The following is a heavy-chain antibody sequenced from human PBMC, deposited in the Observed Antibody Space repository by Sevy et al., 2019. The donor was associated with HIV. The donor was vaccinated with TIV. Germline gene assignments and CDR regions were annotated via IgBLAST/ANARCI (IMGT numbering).Heavy chain of an antibody. V-gene: IGHV1-18*01. J-gene: IGHJ4*02. Sequence: ASVKVSCKTSGYTFTSYKITWVRQAPGQGLEWMGWLSAHNGDTNYAQRFRGRVTMTTDTSTSTAYMDLRSLRSDDTAVYYCVRAYCSGGRCYSGAYWDQGTLVTVSS. CDR3: VRAYCSGGRCYSGAY. CDR1: GYTFTSYK. D-gene: IGHD2-15*01. CDR2: LSAHNGDT.